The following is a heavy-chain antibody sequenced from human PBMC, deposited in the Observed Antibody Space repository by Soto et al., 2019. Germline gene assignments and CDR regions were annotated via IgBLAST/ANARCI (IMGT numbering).Heavy chain of an antibody. Sequence: QVQLVQSGAEVKKPGASVKVSCKASGYTFTSYGISWVRQAPGQGLEWMGWISAYTGNTNYAQKLQGRVTMTTDTSTSTAYMARMSLRAAYTSVYYCPRASGIPYWFHPLRQGTLVTVSS. J-gene: IGHJ5*02. CDR1: GYTFTSYG. D-gene: IGHD1-26*01. V-gene: IGHV1-18*01. CDR2: ISAYTGNT. CDR3: PRASGIPYWFHP.